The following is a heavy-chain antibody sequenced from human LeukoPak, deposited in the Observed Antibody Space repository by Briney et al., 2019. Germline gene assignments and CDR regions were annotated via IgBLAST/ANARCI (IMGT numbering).Heavy chain of an antibody. J-gene: IGHJ5*02. V-gene: IGHV3-74*01. D-gene: IGHD2/OR15-2a*01. Sequence: GGSLRLSCAASGFTFSTYWMHWVRQAPGKGLVWVSRINSDGSSATNADSVKGRFTISRDNAKNTLYLQMNSLRAEDTAVYFCARGDVSTSMAFDHWGQGTLVTVSS. CDR2: INSDGSSA. CDR3: ARGDVSTSMAFDH. CDR1: GFTFSTYW.